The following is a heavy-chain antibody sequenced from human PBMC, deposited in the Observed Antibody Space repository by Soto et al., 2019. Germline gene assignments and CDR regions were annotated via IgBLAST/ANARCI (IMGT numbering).Heavy chain of an antibody. CDR3: VRTTGHMTGFYY. CDR1: GGSINTYF. D-gene: IGHD3-9*01. J-gene: IGHJ4*02. Sequence: SETLSLTCSVSGGSINTYFWSWIRQPPGKRLEWLGYVSYSGGTNSNPPVKGRVTISVDTSKNQFSLNLTSATAADTAIYYCVRTTGHMTGFYYWGQGTLVTVS. CDR2: VSYSGGT. V-gene: IGHV4-59*08.